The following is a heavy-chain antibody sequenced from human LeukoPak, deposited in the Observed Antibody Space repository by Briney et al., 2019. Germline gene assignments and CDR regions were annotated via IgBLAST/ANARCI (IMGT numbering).Heavy chain of an antibody. CDR1: GFTFSDSY. CDR3: AKDLEPAGYGSGSWGRGYYMDV. CDR2: ISGSGHDI. D-gene: IGHD3-10*01. Sequence: GGSLRLSCAASGFTFSDSYMTWVRQAPGKGVEWVAYISGSGHDINYSESAKGRFTISRDNSKNTLYLQMNSLRAEDTAVYYCAKDLEPAGYGSGSWGRGYYMDVWGKGTTVTISS. V-gene: IGHV3-11*06. J-gene: IGHJ6*03.